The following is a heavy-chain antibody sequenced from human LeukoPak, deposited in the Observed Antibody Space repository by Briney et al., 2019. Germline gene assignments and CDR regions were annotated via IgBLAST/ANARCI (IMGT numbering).Heavy chain of an antibody. CDR3: SREIGAFSPFGY. CDR2: VSLSGLT. Sequence: PSGTLSLTCGVSGGSITSTNWWGWVRQPPGQGLEWIGEVSLSGLTNYNPSLSSRVIMALDTSKNHLSLHLTSVTAADTAVYYCSREIGAFSPFGYWGQGYLVTVLS. CDR1: GGSITSTNW. V-gene: IGHV4-4*02. J-gene: IGHJ4*02. D-gene: IGHD3-16*01.